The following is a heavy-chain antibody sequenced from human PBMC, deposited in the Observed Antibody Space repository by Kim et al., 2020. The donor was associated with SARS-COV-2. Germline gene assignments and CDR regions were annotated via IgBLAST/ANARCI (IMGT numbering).Heavy chain of an antibody. J-gene: IGHJ4*02. V-gene: IGHV4-31*03. Sequence: SETLSLTCIVSGGSISSGGHYWTWIRQHPGKGLEWIRYIYYIGNTYYNPSLKSRVTISVDTSKNQFSLKLSSVTAADTAVYYCARDRDYSDNGYFYYWGQGTLVTVSS. CDR2: IYYIGNT. CDR3: ARDRDYSDNGYFYY. CDR1: GGSISSGGHY. D-gene: IGHD4-4*01.